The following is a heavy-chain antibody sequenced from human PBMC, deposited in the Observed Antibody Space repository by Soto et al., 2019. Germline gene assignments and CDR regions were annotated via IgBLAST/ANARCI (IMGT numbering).Heavy chain of an antibody. CDR2: ISSSGTSA. V-gene: IGHV3-11*05. J-gene: IGHJ4*02. Sequence: QVQLEESGGGLVKPRGSLRLSCAASGFTFSAVYMSWIRQAPNKGLEYISYISSSGTSANYADSVKGRFTISRDNAKNSLYLQMNSLRAEDTAVYYCARDRGAVTGQYFDYWGQGALVTVSS. CDR1: GFTFSAVY. D-gene: IGHD6-19*01. CDR3: ARDRGAVTGQYFDY.